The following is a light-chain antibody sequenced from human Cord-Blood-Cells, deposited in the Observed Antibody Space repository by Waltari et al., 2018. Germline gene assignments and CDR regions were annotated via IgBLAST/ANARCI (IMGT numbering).Light chain of an antibody. CDR1: SRYVGGYNY. V-gene: IGLV2-8*01. CDR2: EVS. Sequence: QSALTQPPSASGSPGQSVTISCTGTSRYVGGYNYVPWYQQHPGKAPKLMIYEVSKRPSWVPDRFSGSKSGNTASLTVSGLQAEDEADYYGSSYAGSNNFDVFGTGTKVTVL. J-gene: IGLJ1*01. CDR3: SSYAGSNNFDV.